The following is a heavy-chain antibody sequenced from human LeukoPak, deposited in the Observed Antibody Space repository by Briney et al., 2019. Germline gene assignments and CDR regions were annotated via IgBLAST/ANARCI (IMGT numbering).Heavy chain of an antibody. CDR3: AKPGVVVITAYYFDY. J-gene: IGHJ4*02. Sequence: GGSLRLSCAASGFTFSSYGMHWVRQAPGKGLEWVAVISYDGSNKYYADSVKGRFTISRDNSKNTLYLQMNSLRAEDTAVYYCAKPGVVVITAYYFDYWGQGTLVTVSS. D-gene: IGHD3-22*01. CDR1: GFTFSSYG. CDR2: ISYDGSNK. V-gene: IGHV3-30*18.